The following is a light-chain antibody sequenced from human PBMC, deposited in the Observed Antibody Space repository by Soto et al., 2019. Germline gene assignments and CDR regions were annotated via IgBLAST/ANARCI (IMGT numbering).Light chain of an antibody. J-gene: IGKJ2*01. Sequence: EIVLTQSPGTLSLSPGERATLSCGASQSVSFNYSAWYQQNVGLAPRLLIYDASRRATGTPDRFSGSGSGTDFTLTISRLEPEDFAVYVCQQYGSSPYTFGQGTNLEIK. CDR2: DAS. V-gene: IGKV3D-20*01. CDR1: QSVSFNY. CDR3: QQYGSSPYT.